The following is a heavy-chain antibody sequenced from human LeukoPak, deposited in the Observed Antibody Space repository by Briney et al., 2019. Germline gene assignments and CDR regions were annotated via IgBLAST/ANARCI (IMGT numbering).Heavy chain of an antibody. CDR2: INPNSGGT. CDR3: ARDRTVTTFYYYYGMDV. CDR1: GYTFTGYF. Sequence: EASVKVSCKASGYTFTGYFLHWVRRAPGQGFEWMGWINPNSGGTYYTQRFQGRVTMTRDTSISTAYMELSSLRSDDTAVYYCARDRTVTTFYYYYGMDVWGQGTTVTVSS. D-gene: IGHD4-17*01. J-gene: IGHJ6*02. V-gene: IGHV1-2*02.